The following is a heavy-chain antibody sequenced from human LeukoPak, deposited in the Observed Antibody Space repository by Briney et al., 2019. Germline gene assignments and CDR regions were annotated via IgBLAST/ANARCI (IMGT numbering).Heavy chain of an antibody. CDR2: ISGSGGST. V-gene: IGHV3-23*01. D-gene: IGHD1-26*01. Sequence: GGSLRLSCAASGFTFSSYAMSWVRQAPGKGLEWVSAISGSGGSTYYADSVKGRFTISRDNAKNSLYLQMNSLRAEDTAVYYCARDPLSVGARQRGAFDIWGQGTMVTVSS. CDR3: ARDPLSVGARQRGAFDI. J-gene: IGHJ3*02. CDR1: GFTFSSYA.